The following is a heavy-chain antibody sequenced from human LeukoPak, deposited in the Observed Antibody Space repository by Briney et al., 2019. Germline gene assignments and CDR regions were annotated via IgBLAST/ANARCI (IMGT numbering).Heavy chain of an antibody. Sequence: KPGGSLRLSCAASGFTFSSYSMNWVRQAPGKGLEWVSSISSSSSYIYYADSVKGRFTISRDNAKNSLYLQMNSLRAEDTAAYYCARVDTIFGVVIPTFDYWGQGTLVTVSS. CDR2: ISSSSSYI. D-gene: IGHD3-3*01. CDR1: GFTFSSYS. V-gene: IGHV3-21*01. CDR3: ARVDTIFGVVIPTFDY. J-gene: IGHJ4*02.